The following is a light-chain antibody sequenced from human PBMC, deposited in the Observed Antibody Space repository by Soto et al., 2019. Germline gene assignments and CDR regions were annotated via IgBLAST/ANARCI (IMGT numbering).Light chain of an antibody. CDR3: SSYTSSSTLV. CDR1: SSDVGGYNY. Sequence: QSALTQPASVSGSPGQSITISCTGTSSDVGGYNYVSWYQQHPGKAPKLMIYDVSNRPSGVSNRFSGSKSGNTASLTISGLQAEDAADYYCSSYTSSSTLVFGTGTNVTVL. CDR2: DVS. J-gene: IGLJ1*01. V-gene: IGLV2-14*01.